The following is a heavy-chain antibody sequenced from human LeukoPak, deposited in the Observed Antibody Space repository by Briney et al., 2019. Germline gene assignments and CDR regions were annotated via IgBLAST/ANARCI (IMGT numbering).Heavy chain of an antibody. D-gene: IGHD3-3*01. Sequence: SETLSLTCTVSGGSISSGDYCWSWIRQPPGKGLEWIGYIYHSGSTYYNPSLKSRVTISVDRSKNQFSLKLSSVTAADTAVYYCARVDYDFWSGYWFDPWGQGTLVTVSS. V-gene: IGHV4-30-2*01. CDR1: GGSISSGDYC. J-gene: IGHJ5*02. CDR3: ARVDYDFWSGYWFDP. CDR2: IYHSGST.